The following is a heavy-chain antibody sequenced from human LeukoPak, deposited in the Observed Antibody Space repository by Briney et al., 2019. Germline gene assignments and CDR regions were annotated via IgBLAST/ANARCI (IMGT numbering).Heavy chain of an antibody. CDR2: IYYSGST. J-gene: IGHJ5*02. V-gene: IGHV4-39*01. D-gene: IGHD3-16*02. Sequence: PSETLSLTCTVSGGSISSSYYYWGWIRQPPGKGLEWIGSIYYSGSTYYNPSLKSRVTISVDTSKNQFSLKLSSVTAADTAVYYCARNVGSDYVWGSYRYKGWFDPWGQGTLVTVSS. CDR1: GGSISSSYYY. CDR3: ARNVGSDYVWGSYRYKGWFDP.